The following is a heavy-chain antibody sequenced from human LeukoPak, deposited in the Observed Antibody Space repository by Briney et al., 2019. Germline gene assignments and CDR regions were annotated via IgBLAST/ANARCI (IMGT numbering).Heavy chain of an antibody. CDR3: ARDSRLGPRAGDFDI. D-gene: IGHD1-26*01. CDR2: VYENGSP. Sequence: SETLSLTCSVFGGTIRGYYWSWIRQPPGKGLEWIGYVYENGSPNYNPSLRSRVTISADLSKNQLSLRVASVSATDTAVYYRARDSRLGPRAGDFDIWGRGSMVTVSS. CDR1: GGTIRGYY. J-gene: IGHJ3*02. V-gene: IGHV4-59*01.